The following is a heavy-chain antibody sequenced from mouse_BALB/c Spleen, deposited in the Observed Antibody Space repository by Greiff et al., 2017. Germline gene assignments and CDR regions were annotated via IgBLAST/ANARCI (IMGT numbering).Heavy chain of an antibody. V-gene: IGHV5-9-4*01. CDR3: ARGYYGTDWYFDV. D-gene: IGHD1-1*01. J-gene: IGHJ1*01. CDR1: GFTFSSYA. CDR2: ISSGGSYT. Sequence: EVQRVESGGGLVKPGGSLKLSCAASGFTFSSYAMSWVRQSPEKRLEWVAEISSGGSYTYYPDTVTGRFTISRDNAKNTLYLEMSSLRSEDTAMYYCARGYYGTDWYFDVWGAGTTVTVSS.